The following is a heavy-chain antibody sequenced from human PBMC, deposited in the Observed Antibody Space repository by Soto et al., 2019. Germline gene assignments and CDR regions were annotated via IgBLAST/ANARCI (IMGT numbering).Heavy chain of an antibody. D-gene: IGHD6-6*01. J-gene: IGHJ5*02. CDR2: IIPIFGTA. V-gene: IGHV1-69*12. CDR3: ARGIAARGHHWFDP. Sequence: QVQLVQSGAEVKKPGSSVKVSCKASGGTFSSYAISWVRQALGQGLEWMGGIIPIFGTANYAQKFQGRGTFTADETTSAAYMELGSLRSEDTAVYYCARGIAARGHHWFDPWGQGTLVTVSS. CDR1: GGTFSSYA.